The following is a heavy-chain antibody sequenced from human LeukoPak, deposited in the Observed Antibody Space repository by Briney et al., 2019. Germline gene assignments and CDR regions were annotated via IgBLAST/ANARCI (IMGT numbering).Heavy chain of an antibody. V-gene: IGHV4-34*01. CDR2: INHSGST. D-gene: IGHD6-13*01. Sequence: PSETLSLTCAVYGGSFSGYYWSWIRQPPGKGLEWIGEINHSGSTNYNPSLKSRVTISVDTSKNQFSLKLSSVTAADTAVYYCARTRYSSSWEYFDYWGQGTLVTVSS. CDR3: ARTRYSSSWEYFDY. J-gene: IGHJ4*02. CDR1: GGSFSGYY.